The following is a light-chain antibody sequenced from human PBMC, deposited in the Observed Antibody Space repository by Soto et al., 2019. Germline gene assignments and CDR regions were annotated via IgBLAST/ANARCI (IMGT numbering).Light chain of an antibody. CDR3: CSYAGNNIFV. V-gene: IGLV1-40*01. CDR1: SSNIGAGYN. CDR2: ADS. Sequence: QSVLTQPPSVSGAPGQRVTLSCTGSSSNIGAGYNVHWYQKLPGTAPKLLISADSNRPSGVPDRFSGSKSGNTASMTISGLQAEDEANYYCCSYAGNNIFVFGTGTKLTVL. J-gene: IGLJ1*01.